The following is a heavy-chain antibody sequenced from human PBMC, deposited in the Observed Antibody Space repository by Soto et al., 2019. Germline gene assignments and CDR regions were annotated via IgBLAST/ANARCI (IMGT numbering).Heavy chain of an antibody. CDR2: ISYDGSNK. CDR3: AKVSKRYGDYSYYYGMDV. CDR1: GFTFSSYG. D-gene: IGHD4-17*01. V-gene: IGHV3-30*18. Sequence: GGSLRLSCAASGFTFSSYGMHWVRQAPGKGLEWVAVISYDGSNKYYADSVKGRFTISRDNSKNTLYLQMNSLRAEDTAVYYCAKVSKRYGDYSYYYGMDVWGQGTTVTVSS. J-gene: IGHJ6*02.